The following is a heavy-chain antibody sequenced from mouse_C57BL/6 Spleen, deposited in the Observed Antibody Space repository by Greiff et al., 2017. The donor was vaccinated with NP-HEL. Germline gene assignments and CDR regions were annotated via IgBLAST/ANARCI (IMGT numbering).Heavy chain of an antibody. J-gene: IGHJ1*03. D-gene: IGHD1-1*01. Sequence: VQLQQPGAELVKPGASVKLSCKASGYTFTSYWMHWVKQSPGQGLEWIGMIHPNSGSTNYNEKFQSKATLTVDKSSSTAYMQLSSLTSEDSAVYYCANNYYGSSYFWYFDVWGTGTTVTVSS. CDR2: IHPNSGST. CDR3: ANNYYGSSYFWYFDV. V-gene: IGHV1-64*01. CDR1: GYTFTSYW.